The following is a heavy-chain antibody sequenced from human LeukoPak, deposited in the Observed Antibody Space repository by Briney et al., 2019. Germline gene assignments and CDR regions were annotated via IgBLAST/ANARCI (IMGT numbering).Heavy chain of an antibody. Sequence: SETLSLTCIVSGGSISSYYWSWIQQPAGKGLEWIGRIYTSGSTNYNPSLKSRVTMSVDTSKNQFSLKLSSVTAAVTAVYYCARDSGHWRYYFYYWGQGTLVNVSS. D-gene: IGHD3-10*01. CDR3: ARDSGHWRYYFYY. CDR1: GGSISSYY. V-gene: IGHV4-4*07. CDR2: IYTSGST. J-gene: IGHJ4*02.